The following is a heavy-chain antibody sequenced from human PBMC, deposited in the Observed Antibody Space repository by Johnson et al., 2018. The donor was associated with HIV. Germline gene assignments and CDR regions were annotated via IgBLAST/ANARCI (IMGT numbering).Heavy chain of an antibody. Sequence: QVQLVESGGGVVQPGRSLRLSCAASRFTFNSYDMNWVRQAPGKGLEWVAFIRYDGSSTYYGDSVKGRFTISRDNSKNTLYLQMNSLRTEDTAVYYCATEYFDIWGQGTMVTVSS. CDR3: ATEYFDI. CDR2: IRYDGSST. V-gene: IGHV3-30*02. D-gene: IGHD2/OR15-2a*01. CDR1: RFTFNSYD. J-gene: IGHJ3*02.